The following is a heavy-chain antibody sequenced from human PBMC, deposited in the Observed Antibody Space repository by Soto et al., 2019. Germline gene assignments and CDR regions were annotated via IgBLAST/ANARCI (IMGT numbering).Heavy chain of an antibody. D-gene: IGHD7-27*01. CDR3: VASLSGDPYPLDY. V-gene: IGHV3-74*01. Sequence: EVQLVESGGGLVQPGGSLRLSCAASGFTFSSFWMHWVRQAPGKGLEWVSRINRDWSFRNYADSVKGRFTISRDNAMNTLYLHMNSLRSEDTAVYYCVASLSGDPYPLDYCGQGALVTVSS. CDR2: INRDWSFR. J-gene: IGHJ4*02. CDR1: GFTFSSFW.